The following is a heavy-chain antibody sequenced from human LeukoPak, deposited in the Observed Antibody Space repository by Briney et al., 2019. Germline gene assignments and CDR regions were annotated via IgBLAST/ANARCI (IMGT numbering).Heavy chain of an antibody. D-gene: IGHD3-10*01. J-gene: IGHJ5*02. CDR2: IYHSGST. CDR3: ARADITMVRGVTSSWFDP. Sequence: SETLSLTCTVSGYSISSGYYWGWIRQPPGKGLEWIGSIYHSGSTYYNPSLKSRVTISVDTSKNQFSLKLSSVTAADTAVYYCARADITMVRGVTSSWFDPWGQGTLVTVSS. CDR1: GYSISSGYY. V-gene: IGHV4-38-2*02.